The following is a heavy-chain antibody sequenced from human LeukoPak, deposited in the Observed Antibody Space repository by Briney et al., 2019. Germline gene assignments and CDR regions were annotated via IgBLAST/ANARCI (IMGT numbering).Heavy chain of an antibody. J-gene: IGHJ3*02. Sequence: SETLSLTCPVSGYSISSGYYWGWIRQPPGKGLEWIGSIYHSGRTYYNPSLKSRVTISVDTSKNQFSLKLSSVTAADTAVYYCARVYDSSGYYLDAFDIWGQGTMVTVSS. V-gene: IGHV4-38-2*02. D-gene: IGHD3-22*01. CDR3: ARVYDSSGYYLDAFDI. CDR1: GYSISSGYY. CDR2: IYHSGRT.